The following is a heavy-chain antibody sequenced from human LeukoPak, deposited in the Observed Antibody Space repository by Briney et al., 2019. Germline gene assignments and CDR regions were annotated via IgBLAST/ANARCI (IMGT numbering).Heavy chain of an antibody. Sequence: ASVKVSCKASGYTFTSYYMHWVRQAPGQGLEWMGGIIPIFGTANYAQKFQGRVTITADESTSTAYMELSSLRSEDTAVYYCASSAVDVLLWFGESYDAFDIWGQGTMVTVSS. V-gene: IGHV1-69*13. D-gene: IGHD3-10*01. CDR2: IIPIFGTA. CDR3: ASSAVDVLLWFGESYDAFDI. CDR1: GYTFTSYY. J-gene: IGHJ3*02.